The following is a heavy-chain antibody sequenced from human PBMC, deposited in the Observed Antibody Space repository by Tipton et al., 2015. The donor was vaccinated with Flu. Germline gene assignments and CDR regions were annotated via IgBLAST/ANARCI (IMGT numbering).Heavy chain of an antibody. V-gene: IGHV4-39*07. CDR3: ARIRLDDYGDSDYFDY. Sequence: TLSLTCTVSGGSISSSSYYWGWIRQPPGKGLEWIGSIYYSGSTYYNPSLKSRVTISVDTSKNQFSLKLSSVTAADTAVYYCARIRLDDYGDSDYFDYWGQGTLVTVSS. D-gene: IGHD4-17*01. CDR2: IYYSGST. J-gene: IGHJ4*02. CDR1: GGSISSSSYY.